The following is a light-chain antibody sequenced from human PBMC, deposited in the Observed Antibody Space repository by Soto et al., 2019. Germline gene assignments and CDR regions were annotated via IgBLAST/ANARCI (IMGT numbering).Light chain of an antibody. CDR2: AAS. CDR3: QQYGRSPPIT. CDR1: QSVSASY. V-gene: IGKV3-20*01. J-gene: IGKJ5*01. Sequence: EIVLTQSPGTLSLSPGETATISCRASQSVSASYLGWYQQKPGQAPRLLIIAASSRATGVPDRFSGSASGTDFTLTISRLEPEDFAVYYCQQYGRSPPITFGQGTRLEIK.